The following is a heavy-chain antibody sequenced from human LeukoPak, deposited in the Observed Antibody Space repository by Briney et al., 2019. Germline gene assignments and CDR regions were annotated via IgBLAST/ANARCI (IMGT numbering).Heavy chain of an antibody. CDR1: GGSISDYY. CDR2: IYYSGNT. CDR3: ATSPNYYDSSGYPY. J-gene: IGHJ4*02. Sequence: SETLSLTCTVSGGSISDYYWTWIRQPPGKGLEWIGHIYYSGNTIYNPSLESRVTISVDTSKNQFSLKLSSVTAADTAVYYCATSPNYYDSSGYPYWGQRTLVTVSS. V-gene: IGHV4-59*12. D-gene: IGHD3-22*01.